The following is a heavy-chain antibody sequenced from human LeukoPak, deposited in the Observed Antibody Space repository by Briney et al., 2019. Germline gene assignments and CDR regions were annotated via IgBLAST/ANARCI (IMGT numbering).Heavy chain of an antibody. J-gene: IGHJ4*02. D-gene: IGHD6-13*01. V-gene: IGHV4-39*07. CDR1: GGSISSYY. CDR2: LYYSGNT. Sequence: KPSETLSLTCTVSGGSISSYYWGWIRQPPGRGLEWIGRLYYSGNTYYNSSLKSRVTISVDTSKNQVSLKLSSVTAADTAVYYCARVGSSWYRDFDFWGQGTLITVSS. CDR3: ARVGSSWYRDFDF.